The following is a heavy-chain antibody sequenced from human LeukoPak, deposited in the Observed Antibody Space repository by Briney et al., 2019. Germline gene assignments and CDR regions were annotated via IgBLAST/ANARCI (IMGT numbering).Heavy chain of an antibody. V-gene: IGHV3-21*01. CDR1: GFTFSSYR. J-gene: IGHJ3*02. Sequence: GGSLRLSCAASGFTFSSYRMNWVRQAPGKGLEWVSSISSSSYIYSADSMKGQFTISRDNAKNSLYLQMNSLRAEDTAVYYCARGLGVPDAFDIWGQGTMVTVSS. CDR3: ARGLGVPDAFDI. D-gene: IGHD1-26*01. CDR2: ISSSSYI.